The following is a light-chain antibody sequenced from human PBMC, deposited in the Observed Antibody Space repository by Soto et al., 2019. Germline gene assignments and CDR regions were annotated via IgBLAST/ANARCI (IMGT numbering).Light chain of an antibody. CDR2: AVS. V-gene: IGLV2-14*03. J-gene: IGLJ1*01. CDR1: ISDIGSYDH. CDR3: ISYTDRQSYL. Sequence: SIPSPLASVCGSPGQAISISCSGTISDIGSYDHVAWYQQFPGKSPKLIIYAVSDRPSGVSDRFSGYKSGISASLTISGLQTEDEADYYCISYTDRQSYLFGTGTKVTV.